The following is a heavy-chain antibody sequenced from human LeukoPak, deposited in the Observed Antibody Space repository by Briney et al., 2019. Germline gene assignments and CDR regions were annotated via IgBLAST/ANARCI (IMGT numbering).Heavy chain of an antibody. CDR1: GFTFSSYA. V-gene: IGHV3-23*01. D-gene: IGHD6-13*01. J-gene: IGHJ6*02. CDR3: AKDPSLAARYYHGMDV. CDR2: ISGSGGST. Sequence: GGSLPFSCAASGFTFSSYAMRWVRQAPGKGLEWVSAISGSGGSTYYADSVKGRFTISRDNSKNTLYLQMNSLRAEDTAVYYCAKDPSLAARYYHGMDVWGQAT.